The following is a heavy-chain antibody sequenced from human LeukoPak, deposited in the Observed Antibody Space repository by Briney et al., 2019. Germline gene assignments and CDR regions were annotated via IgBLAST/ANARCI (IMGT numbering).Heavy chain of an antibody. CDR2: ISSSGSTI. Sequence: GGSLRLSCAASGFTFRSYEMNWVRQAPGKGLEWVSYISSSGSTIYYADSVKGRFTISRDNSKNTLYLQMNSLRAEDTAVYYCAKELYYYDSSGYYYGGEVDYWGQGTLVTVSS. D-gene: IGHD3-22*01. V-gene: IGHV3-48*03. CDR3: AKELYYYDSSGYYYGGEVDY. J-gene: IGHJ4*02. CDR1: GFTFRSYE.